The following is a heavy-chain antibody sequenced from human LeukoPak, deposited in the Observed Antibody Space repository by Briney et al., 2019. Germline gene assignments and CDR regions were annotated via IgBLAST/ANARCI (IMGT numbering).Heavy chain of an antibody. CDR1: VGSISSASYY. Sequence: SQTLSLTCTVSVGSISSASYYWSWIRQPAGKGLEWIGRIYTSGSTNYNPSLKSRVTISVDTSKNQFSLKLSSVTAADTAVYYCAMRERLAAAFDYWGQGTLVTVSS. CDR3: AMRERLAAAFDY. J-gene: IGHJ4*02. CDR2: IYTSGST. V-gene: IGHV4-61*02. D-gene: IGHD6-13*01.